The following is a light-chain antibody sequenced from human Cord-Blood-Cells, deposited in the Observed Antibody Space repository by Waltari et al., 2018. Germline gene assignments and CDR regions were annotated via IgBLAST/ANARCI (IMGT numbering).Light chain of an antibody. V-gene: IGKV1-5*01. CDR2: DAS. J-gene: IGKJ1*01. Sequence: DIQMTQSPSTLSASVGDRVTITCRASQSISSWLAWYQQKPGKAPKLLIYDASSLESGVPSRFSVIGSGTEFTLTISSLQPDDFATYYCQQYNSYSPWTFGQGTKVEIK. CDR1: QSISSW. CDR3: QQYNSYSPWT.